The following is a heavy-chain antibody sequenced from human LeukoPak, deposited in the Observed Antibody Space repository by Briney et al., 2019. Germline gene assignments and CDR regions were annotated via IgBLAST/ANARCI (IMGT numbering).Heavy chain of an antibody. CDR1: GFTFSTYG. CDR2: IWYDGSNK. Sequence: GTSLRLSCAASGFTFSTYGMHWVRQAPGKGLEWVAVIWYDGSNKYYADSVKGRFPISRDNSRSTLYLQMNSLRADDTAVYYCARHLHYYGSGNYYYYFYAMDVWGQGTTVTVSS. V-gene: IGHV3-33*01. J-gene: IGHJ6*02. CDR3: ARHLHYYGSGNYYYYFYAMDV. D-gene: IGHD3-10*01.